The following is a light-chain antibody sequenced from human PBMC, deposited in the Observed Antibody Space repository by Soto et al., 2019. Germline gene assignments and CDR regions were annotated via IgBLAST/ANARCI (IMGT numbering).Light chain of an antibody. CDR1: QSVSSSY. CDR3: QQYGSSTWT. CDR2: GTS. V-gene: IGKV3-20*01. J-gene: IGKJ1*01. Sequence: IVLSQXPXXXXXGPXXXXTXSCGASQSVSSSYLAWYQQKPGQAPSLLIYGTSSRATGIPDRFSGSGSGTDFTLTISRLEPEDFAVYYCQQYGSSTWTFGQGTKVDI.